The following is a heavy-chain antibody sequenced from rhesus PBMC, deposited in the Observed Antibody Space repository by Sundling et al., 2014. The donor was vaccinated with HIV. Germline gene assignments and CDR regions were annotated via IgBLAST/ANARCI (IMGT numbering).Heavy chain of an antibody. D-gene: IGHD5-12*01. V-gene: IGHV3-136*01. CDR1: GFTFSSYG. CDR2: ISSASSYI. CDR3: TRRGYAYFDY. Sequence: EVQLVESGGGLVQPGGSLRLSCAASGFTFSSYGMSWVRQAPGKGLEWVSSISSASSYIYYADSVKGRFTISRDNAKNSLSLQMNSLRAEDTAVYYCTRRGYAYFDYWGQGVLVTVSS. J-gene: IGHJ4*01.